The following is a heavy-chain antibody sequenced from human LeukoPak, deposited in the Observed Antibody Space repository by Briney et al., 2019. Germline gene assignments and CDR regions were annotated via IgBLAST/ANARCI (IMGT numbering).Heavy chain of an antibody. D-gene: IGHD2-2*01. CDR3: AKDWGQVPASISGH. CDR2: ISGSGGST. Sequence: GGSLRLSCAASGFTFSSYAMSWVRQAPGKGLEWVSAISGSGGSTYYADSVKGRFTISRDNSKNTLYLQMNSLRAEDTAVYYCAKDWGQVPASISGHWGQGTLVTVSS. J-gene: IGHJ1*01. V-gene: IGHV3-23*01. CDR1: GFTFSSYA.